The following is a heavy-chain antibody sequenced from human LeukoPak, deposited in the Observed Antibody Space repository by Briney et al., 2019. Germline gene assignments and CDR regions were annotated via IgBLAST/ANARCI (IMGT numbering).Heavy chain of an antibody. Sequence: AGGSLRLSCAASGFTFSSYSMNWVRQAPGKGLEWVSSISSSSSYIYYADSVKGRFTISRDNAKNSLYLQMNSLRTEDTAVYYCARRPDTDAFDIWGQGTMVTVSS. CDR3: ARRPDTDAFDI. CDR1: GFTFSSYS. CDR2: ISSSSSYI. J-gene: IGHJ3*02. D-gene: IGHD5-18*01. V-gene: IGHV3-21*01.